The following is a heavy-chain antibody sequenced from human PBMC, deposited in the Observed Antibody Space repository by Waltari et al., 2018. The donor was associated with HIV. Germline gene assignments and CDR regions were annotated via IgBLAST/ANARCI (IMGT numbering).Heavy chain of an antibody. J-gene: IGHJ6*02. D-gene: IGHD6-19*01. CDR2: ITPSGFGT. Sequence: QVQLVQSGAEVKKPGASVKVSCKASGYTFTSHYMHWVRQAPGQGLEWMGIITPSGFGTNYGQKVRGRVTLTRDTSTSTDYMELTSLGSDDTAVYYCARDMAVGDYYYGMDVWGQGTTVTVSS. CDR3: ARDMAVGDYYYGMDV. V-gene: IGHV1-46*01. CDR1: GYTFTSHY.